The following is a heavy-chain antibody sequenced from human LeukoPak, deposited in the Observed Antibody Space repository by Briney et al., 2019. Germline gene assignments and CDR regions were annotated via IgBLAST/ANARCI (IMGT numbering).Heavy chain of an antibody. CDR2: ISWNSGSI. CDR3: AKSMRNYDILTGYYFDY. J-gene: IGHJ4*02. V-gene: IGHV3-9*01. CDR1: GFTFDDYA. Sequence: GRSLRLSCAASGFTFDDYAMHWVRQAPGKGLEWVSGISWNSGSIGYADSVKGRFTISRDNAKNSLYLQMNSLRAEDTALYYCAKSMRNYDILTGYYFDYWGQGTLVTVSS. D-gene: IGHD3-9*01.